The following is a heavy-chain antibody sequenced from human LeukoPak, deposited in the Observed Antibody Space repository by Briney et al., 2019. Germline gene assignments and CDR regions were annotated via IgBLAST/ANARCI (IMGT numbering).Heavy chain of an antibody. Sequence: GGSLRLSCAASEFTFDDYGMSWVRQAPGKGLEWVSGINWNAGSTGYADSVKGRFTISRDNSKNTLYLQMNSLRAEDTAVYYCARDMIYYYDSSGYSDYWGQGTLVTVSS. CDR3: ARDMIYYYDSSGYSDY. V-gene: IGHV3-20*04. J-gene: IGHJ4*02. D-gene: IGHD3-22*01. CDR1: EFTFDDYG. CDR2: INWNAGST.